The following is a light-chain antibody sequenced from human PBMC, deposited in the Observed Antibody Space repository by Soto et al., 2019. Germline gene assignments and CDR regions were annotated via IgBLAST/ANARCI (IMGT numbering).Light chain of an antibody. CDR1: QSVSSIF. J-gene: IGKJ3*01. V-gene: IGKV3-20*01. CDR3: QQYSGSPFT. CDR2: GAS. Sequence: EILLTQSPGTLSLAPGERATLSCRASQSVSSIFLAWYQQKPGQAPRLLIYGASSRATGIPDRFSGSGSGTDFTLTISRLEPEDFAVYYCQQYSGSPFTFGPGTKVDIK.